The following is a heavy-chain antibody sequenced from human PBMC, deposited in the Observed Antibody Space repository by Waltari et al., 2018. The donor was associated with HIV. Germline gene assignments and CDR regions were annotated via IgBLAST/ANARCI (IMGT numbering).Heavy chain of an antibody. CDR1: GYTFTSYG. D-gene: IGHD3-16*01. CDR3: ARMRHNKLGNTGPDY. V-gene: IGHV1-18*01. Sequence: QVQLVQSGAEVKKPGASVKVSCKASGYTFTSYGISWVRQAPVQGLEWMGWSSAYNGNTNYAQKLQGRVTITTDTSTSTGYMELRSLRSDDTAVYYCARMRHNKLGNTGPDYWGQGTLVTVSS. CDR2: SSAYNGNT. J-gene: IGHJ4*02.